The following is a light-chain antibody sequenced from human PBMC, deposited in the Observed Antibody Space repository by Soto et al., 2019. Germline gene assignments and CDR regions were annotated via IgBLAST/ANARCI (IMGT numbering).Light chain of an antibody. CDR3: QQAHTFPWT. V-gene: IGKV3-15*01. J-gene: IGKJ1*01. CDR1: QGIGDT. Sequence: EVVMTQSPATLSVSPGEGVTLSCRASQGIGDTLAWYQHKPGQTPRLLIYDTSTRATGVPARFSGSRSGTDFSLTVSSLQSEDFATYFCQQAHTFPWTFGQGTKVDIK. CDR2: DTS.